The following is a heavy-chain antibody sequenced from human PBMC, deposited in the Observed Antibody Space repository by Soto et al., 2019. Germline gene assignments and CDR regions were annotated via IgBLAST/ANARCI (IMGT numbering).Heavy chain of an antibody. D-gene: IGHD6-13*01. V-gene: IGHV7-4-1*01. CDR3: ARDPGYSSSFPYYYYYYGMDV. Sequence: ASVKVSCKASGYTFTSYAMNWVRQAPGQGLEWMGWINTNTGNPTYAQGFTGRFVFSLDTSVSTAYLQICSLKAEDTAVYYCARDPGYSSSFPYYYYYYGMDVWGKGTTVTVSS. J-gene: IGHJ6*04. CDR2: INTNTGNP. CDR1: GYTFTSYA.